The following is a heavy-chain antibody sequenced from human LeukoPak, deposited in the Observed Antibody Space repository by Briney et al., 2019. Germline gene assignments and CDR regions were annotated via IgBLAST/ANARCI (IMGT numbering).Heavy chain of an antibody. Sequence: GGSLRLSCAASGFTFSSYSMNWVRQAPGKGLEWVSSISSSSSYIYYADSVKGRFTISRDNAKNSLYLQMNSLRAEDTAVYYCAKNAVPAAKGHYYFDYWGQGTLVTVSS. CDR1: GFTFSSYS. CDR2: ISSSSSYI. J-gene: IGHJ4*02. V-gene: IGHV3-21*01. D-gene: IGHD2-2*01. CDR3: AKNAVPAAKGHYYFDY.